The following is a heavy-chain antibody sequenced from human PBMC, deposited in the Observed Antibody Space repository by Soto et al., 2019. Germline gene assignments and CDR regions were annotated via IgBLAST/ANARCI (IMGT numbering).Heavy chain of an antibody. CDR2: ISSSEDIT. J-gene: IGHJ4*02. V-gene: IGHV3-23*01. D-gene: IGHD1-26*01. Sequence: VQLLESGGALVPPGGSLRLSCAASGFTFSNYAMSWVRQAPGKGLEWVSGISSSEDITKYADSVKGRFTISRDNSNNMLYLQMNSLRAEDTAVYYCAKVPGELVRTHYFRYWGQGTLVTVSS. CDR1: GFTFSNYA. CDR3: AKVPGELVRTHYFRY.